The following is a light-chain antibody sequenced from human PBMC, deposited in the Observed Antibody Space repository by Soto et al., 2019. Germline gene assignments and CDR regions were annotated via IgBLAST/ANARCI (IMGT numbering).Light chain of an antibody. V-gene: IGKV1-5*01. Sequence: DFQMTQSPSTLSASVGDRVTITCRASQTITTWLAWYQQKPGKAPKLLIYDASTLESGVPSRFSGGGSGTEFTLTISSLQPDDFATYYCQQYKTPWTFGQGTKVDIK. CDR1: QTITTW. CDR3: QQYKTPWT. J-gene: IGKJ1*01. CDR2: DAS.